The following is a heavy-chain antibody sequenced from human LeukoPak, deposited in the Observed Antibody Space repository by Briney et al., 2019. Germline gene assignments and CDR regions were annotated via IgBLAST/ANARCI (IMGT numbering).Heavy chain of an antibody. V-gene: IGHV1-3*01. J-gene: IGHJ6*02. CDR2: INAGNGNT. CDR3: ARDRRYYYYYGMDV. CDR1: GYIFSSYA. Sequence: GASVKVSCKASGYIFSSYAMHWVRQAPGQRLEWMGWINAGNGNTKYSQKFQGRVTINSDTSASTAYMELSSLRSEDTAVYYCARDRRYYYYYGMDVWGQGTTVTVSS.